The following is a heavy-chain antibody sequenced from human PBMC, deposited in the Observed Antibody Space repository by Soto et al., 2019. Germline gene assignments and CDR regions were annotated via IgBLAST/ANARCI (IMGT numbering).Heavy chain of an antibody. J-gene: IGHJ4*02. V-gene: IGHV4-4*02. CDR1: GASIDSTW. CDR3: ARHVGHHFDS. Sequence: QVQLQESGPGLVKPSGTLSLTCAVSGASIDSTWWSWVRQPPGKGLEWIGEIFHNGHTSYNPSLKSRVSISRDKSNNQFFLNLNSVTAADTAVYYCARHVGHHFDSWGQGTLLTVSS. CDR2: IFHNGHT. D-gene: IGHD3-16*01.